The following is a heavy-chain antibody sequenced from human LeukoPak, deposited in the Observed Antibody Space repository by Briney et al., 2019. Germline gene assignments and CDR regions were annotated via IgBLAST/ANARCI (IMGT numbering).Heavy chain of an antibody. CDR3: ARRRAGAATLGFDY. Sequence: ASVKVSCKASGYTFTSYYMHWVRQASGQGLEWMGIINPSGGSTRYEQKFQGRVTMTRDMSTSTVYMELSSLTSEDTAVYYCARRRAGAATLGFDYWGQGTLVTVSS. CDR2: INPSGGST. D-gene: IGHD6-13*01. J-gene: IGHJ4*02. CDR1: GYTFTSYY. V-gene: IGHV1-46*01.